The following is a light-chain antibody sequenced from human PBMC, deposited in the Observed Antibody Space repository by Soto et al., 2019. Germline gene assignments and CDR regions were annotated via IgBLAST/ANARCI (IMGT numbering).Light chain of an antibody. V-gene: IGKV3D-20*02. CDR1: QTVTVNS. CDR3: QQLSYYPRT. J-gene: IGKJ2*01. CDR2: AAS. Sequence: EIVLTQSPGTLSLSPGEGATLSCRASQTVTVNSLAWYQQTPGQTPRLLIYAASTRATGIPDRFNGSGSGTDFVLTISRLEPEDFAMYYCQQLSYYPRTFGQGTKLEIK.